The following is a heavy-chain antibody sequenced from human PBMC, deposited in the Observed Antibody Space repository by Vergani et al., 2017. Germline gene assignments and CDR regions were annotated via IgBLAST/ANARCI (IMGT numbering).Heavy chain of an antibody. D-gene: IGHD6-19*01. Sequence: QVQLVQSGAEVKKPGSSVKVSCKASGGTFSSYAISWVRQAPGQGLEWMGRIIPIFGTANYAQKFQGRVTITADESTSTAYMELSSLRSEDTAVYYCAANLQGIAVAGRGVDYWGQGTLVTVSS. V-gene: IGHV1-69*18. J-gene: IGHJ4*02. CDR3: AANLQGIAVAGRGVDY. CDR2: IIPIFGTA. CDR1: GGTFSSYA.